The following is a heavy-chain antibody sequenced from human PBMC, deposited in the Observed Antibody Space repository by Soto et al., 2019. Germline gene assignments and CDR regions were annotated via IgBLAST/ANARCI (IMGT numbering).Heavy chain of an antibody. D-gene: IGHD3-3*01. V-gene: IGHV1-46*01. CDR1: GYTFTSYY. CDR2: INPSGGST. Sequence: VASVKVSCKASGYTFTSYYMHWVRQAPGQGLEWMGIINPSGGSTSYAQKFQGRVTMTRDTSMSTVYMELSSLRSEDTAVYYCASTKGSLSSGYDFWSGYGYFGYWGQGTLVTVSS. CDR3: ASTKGSLSSGYDFWSGYGYFGY. J-gene: IGHJ4*02.